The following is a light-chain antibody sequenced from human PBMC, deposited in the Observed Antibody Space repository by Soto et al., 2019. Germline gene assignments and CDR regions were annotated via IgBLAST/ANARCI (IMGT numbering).Light chain of an antibody. Sequence: DIVMTQSPDSLAVSLGERATINCKSSQSVLYSSNNKNYLAWYQQKPGQPPKLLIYWASTRESGVPDRFSGSGSGTDFTLTICSRQAEDVAVYYCQQYYSIPWTFGQGTNVEIK. CDR3: QQYYSIPWT. CDR1: QSVLYSSNNKNY. J-gene: IGKJ1*01. CDR2: WAS. V-gene: IGKV4-1*01.